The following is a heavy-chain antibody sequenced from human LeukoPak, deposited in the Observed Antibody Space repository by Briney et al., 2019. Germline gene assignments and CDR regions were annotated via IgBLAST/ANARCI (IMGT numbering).Heavy chain of an antibody. J-gene: IGHJ5*02. D-gene: IGHD3-10*01. CDR1: GGSISSYY. CDR3: ARDQRLTMVRGVIIQWFDP. V-gene: IGHV4-4*07. Sequence: SETLSPTCTVSGGSISSYYWSWIRQPAGKGLEWIGRIYTSGSTNYNPSLKSRVTMSVDTSKNQFSLKLSSVTAADTAVYYCARDQRLTMVRGVIIQWFDPWGQGTLVTVSS. CDR2: IYTSGST.